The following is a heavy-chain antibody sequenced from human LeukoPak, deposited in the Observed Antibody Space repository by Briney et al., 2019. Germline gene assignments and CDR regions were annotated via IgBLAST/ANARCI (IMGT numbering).Heavy chain of an antibody. J-gene: IGHJ4*02. CDR1: GFTFSSYA. D-gene: IGHD3-9*01. CDR2: ISGSGGST. Sequence: GGSLRLSCAASGFTFSSYAMSWVRQAPGKGLEWVSAISGSGGSTYYADCGKGRFTISRDNSKNTLYLQMNGLRAEDTAVYYCAKVEGIVTGLVSFDYWGQGTLVTVSS. CDR3: AKVEGIVTGLVSFDY. V-gene: IGHV3-23*01.